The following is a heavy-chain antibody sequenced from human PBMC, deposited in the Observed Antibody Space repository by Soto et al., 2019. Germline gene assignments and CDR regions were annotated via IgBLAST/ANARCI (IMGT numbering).Heavy chain of an antibody. CDR3: ARHEGGRDYYGSGSHTFDY. D-gene: IGHD3-10*01. V-gene: IGHV4-39*01. CDR1: GGSISSSSYY. CDR2: IYYSGST. Sequence: SETLSLTCTVSGGSISSSSYYWGWIRQPPGKGLEWIGSIYYSGSTYYNPSLKSRVTISVDTSKNQFSLKLSSVTAADTAVYYCARHEGGRDYYGSGSHTFDYWGQGTLVTVSS. J-gene: IGHJ4*02.